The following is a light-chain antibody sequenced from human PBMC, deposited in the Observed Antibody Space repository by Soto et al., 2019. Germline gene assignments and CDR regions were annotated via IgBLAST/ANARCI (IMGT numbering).Light chain of an antibody. J-gene: IGKJ5*01. V-gene: IGKV1-39*01. Sequence: DVAMTLSPSPLSASLGDRVTITCRASQSISSWLAWYQQKLGKAPKLLIYAASSLQSGVPSRFSGSGSGTDFTLTISSLQPEDFAPYYCQQCDITPIPFGQGTRLEI. CDR1: QSISSW. CDR2: AAS. CDR3: QQCDITPIP.